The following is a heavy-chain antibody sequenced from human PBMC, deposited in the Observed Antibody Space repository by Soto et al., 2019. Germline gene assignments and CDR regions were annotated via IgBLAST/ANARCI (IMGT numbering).Heavy chain of an antibody. Sequence: PATASLTCAPSAGAFSAYFWTWIPQPPGKGLECLSEANDRGSPTYNPSLRGRHTISLDTTKNPFSLTLSPPTSPDTAVYYCAIGLAPTIFESVPTRNWFAPWGQGTLVTVSS. J-gene: IGHJ5*02. D-gene: IGHD3-3*01. CDR2: ANDRGSP. CDR3: AIGLAPTIFESVPTRNWFAP. CDR1: AGAFSAYF. V-gene: IGHV4-34*01.